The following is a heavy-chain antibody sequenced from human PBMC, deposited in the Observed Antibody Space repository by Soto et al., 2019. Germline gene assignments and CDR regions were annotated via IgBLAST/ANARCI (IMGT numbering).Heavy chain of an antibody. Sequence: PGGSLRLSCAASGFTFSSYSMNWVRQAPGKGLEWISYITSSSTTIYYADSVKGRFTISRDNAKNSLYLQMNSLRAEDTALYYCVKDLRPNRGWFGPWGQGTRVTVSS. CDR3: VKDLRPNRGWFGP. D-gene: IGHD3-3*01. J-gene: IGHJ5*02. CDR2: ITSSSTTI. CDR1: GFTFSSYS. V-gene: IGHV3-48*01.